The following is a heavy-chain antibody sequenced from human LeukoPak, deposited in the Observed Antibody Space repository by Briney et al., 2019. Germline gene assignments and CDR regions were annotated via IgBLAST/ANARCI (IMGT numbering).Heavy chain of an antibody. CDR2: ISSSSSYI. J-gene: IGHJ5*02. Sequence: ETLSLTCTVSGGSISSSSYYWGWIRQPPGKGLEWVSSISSSSSYIYYADSVKGRFTISRDNAKNSLYLQMNSLRAEDTAVYYCAREGYCSGGSCWFDPWGQGTLVTVSS. D-gene: IGHD2-15*01. CDR3: AREGYCSGGSCWFDP. CDR1: GGSISSSS. V-gene: IGHV3-21*01.